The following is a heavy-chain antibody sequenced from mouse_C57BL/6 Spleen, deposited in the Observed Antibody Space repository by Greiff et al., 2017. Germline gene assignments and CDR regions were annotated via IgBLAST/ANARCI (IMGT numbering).Heavy chain of an antibody. Sequence: QVQLQQSGAELVRPGASVTLSCKASGYTFTDYEMHWVKQTPVHGLEWIGAIDPETGGTAYNQKFKGKAILTADKSSSTAYMELRSLTSEDSAVYYCTTGDVGAMDYWGQGTSVTVSS. CDR1: GYTFTDYE. CDR2: IDPETGGT. D-gene: IGHD3-1*01. V-gene: IGHV1-15*01. CDR3: TTGDVGAMDY. J-gene: IGHJ4*01.